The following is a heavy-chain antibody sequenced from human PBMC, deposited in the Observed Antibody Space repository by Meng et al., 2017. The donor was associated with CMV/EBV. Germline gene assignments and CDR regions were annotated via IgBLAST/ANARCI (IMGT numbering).Heavy chain of an antibody. J-gene: IGHJ4*02. V-gene: IGHV4-30-4*08. CDR1: GGSISSGDYY. CDR2: IYYSGST. CDR3: ARVGRTSCYDY. D-gene: IGHD2-2*01. Sequence: QPQESGPWLVKPSQTPSLTCTVSGGSISSGDYYWSWIRQPPGKGLEWIGYIYYSGSTYYNPSLKSRVTISVDTSKNQFSLKLSSVTAADTAVYYCARVGRTSCYDYWGQGTLVTVSS.